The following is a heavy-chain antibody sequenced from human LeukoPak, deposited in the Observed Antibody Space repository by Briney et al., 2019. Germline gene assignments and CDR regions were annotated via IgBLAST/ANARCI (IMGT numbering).Heavy chain of an antibody. J-gene: IGHJ4*02. CDR3: LTYILFGWRHY. CDR2: IKSETDGGTI. Sequence: KPGGSLRLSCAASGFTFSNAWMTWVRQAPGRGLEWVGRIKSETDGGTIDYAAPVKGRFTISRDDSKNTLYLQMSSLKTEDAAVYHCLTYILFGWRHYCGQRTLVTVSS. CDR1: GFTFSNAW. D-gene: IGHD2-8*02. V-gene: IGHV3-15*01.